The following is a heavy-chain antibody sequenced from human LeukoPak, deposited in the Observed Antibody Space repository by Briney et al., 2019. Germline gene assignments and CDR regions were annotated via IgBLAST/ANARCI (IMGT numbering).Heavy chain of an antibody. D-gene: IGHD6-19*01. Sequence: ASVKVSCKASGYPFTGYYLHWVRQAPGQGLEWMGWISPNSGGTNYAQKLQGRVTMTTDTSTNTVYMELRSLRSDDTAVYYCARDLFVGPVAGPTTFDFWGQGTLVTVSS. CDR1: GYPFTGYY. CDR2: ISPNSGGT. J-gene: IGHJ4*02. V-gene: IGHV1-2*02. CDR3: ARDLFVGPVAGPTTFDF.